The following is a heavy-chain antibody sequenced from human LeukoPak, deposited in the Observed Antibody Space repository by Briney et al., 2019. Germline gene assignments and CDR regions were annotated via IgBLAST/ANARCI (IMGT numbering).Heavy chain of an antibody. CDR3: AREDCSSTSCYYYYYYGMDV. Sequence: GGSLRLSCAASGFTFSSYSMNWVRQAPGKGLEWVSYISSSSSTIYYADSVKGRFTISRDNAKNSLYLQMNSLRAEDTAVYYCAREDCSSTSCYYYYYYGMDVWGQGTTVTVSS. CDR1: GFTFSSYS. D-gene: IGHD2-2*01. J-gene: IGHJ6*02. V-gene: IGHV3-48*01. CDR2: ISSSSSTI.